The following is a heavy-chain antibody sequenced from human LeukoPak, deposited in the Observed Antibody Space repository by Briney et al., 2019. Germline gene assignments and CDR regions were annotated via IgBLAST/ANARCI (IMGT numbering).Heavy chain of an antibody. V-gene: IGHV1-3*01. CDR2: ISAGNI. CDR3: ARVAYVMDV. D-gene: IGHD2-8*01. J-gene: IGHJ6*02. CDR1: GYTFSDYP. Sequence: RASVKVSCKASGYTFSDYPIHWLRQAPGQRFEWMGWISAGNIKYSQNLQDRINITRDTSASTVNMELSSLTSADTAVYYCARVAYVMDVWGQGTTVVVSS.